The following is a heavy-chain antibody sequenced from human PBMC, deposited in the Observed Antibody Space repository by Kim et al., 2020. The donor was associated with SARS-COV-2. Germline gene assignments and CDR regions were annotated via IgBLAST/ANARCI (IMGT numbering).Heavy chain of an antibody. J-gene: IGHJ4*02. D-gene: IGHD1-26*01. V-gene: IGHV3-33*01. CDR1: GFTFSSYG. CDR2: IWYDGSNK. CDR3: ASESGELLLCFDY. Sequence: GGSLRLSCAASGFTFSSYGMHWVRQAPGKGLEWVAGIWYDGSNKYYADSVKGRFTISRDNSKNTLYLQMNSLRAEDTAVYYCASESGELLLCFDYWGQETLVTVSS.